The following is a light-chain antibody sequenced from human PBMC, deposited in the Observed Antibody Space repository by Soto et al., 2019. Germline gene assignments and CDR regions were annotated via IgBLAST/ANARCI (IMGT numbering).Light chain of an antibody. J-gene: IGKJ2*01. CDR1: QSVSSN. CDR2: DAS. Sequence: EIVMTQSPATLSLSPGERATLSCRASQSVSSNLAWYQQKPGQAPRLLIYDASTRATGIPARFSGSGSGTEFTLTISRLHSEYFAFYCWQQYNSWYTFGQGTKLEIK. CDR3: QQYNSWYT. V-gene: IGKV3D-15*01.